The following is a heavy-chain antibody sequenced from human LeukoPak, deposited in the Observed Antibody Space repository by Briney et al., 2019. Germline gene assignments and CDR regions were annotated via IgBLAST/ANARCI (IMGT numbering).Heavy chain of an antibody. J-gene: IGHJ4*02. Sequence: ASVKISCKASGYSFTGYYMHWARQAPGQGLEWMGWINPNSGGTNYAQKFQGRVTMTRDTSISTAYMELSRLRSDDTAVYYCARGSVRTTVTTGGDYWGQGTLVTVSS. CDR1: GYSFTGYY. CDR3: ARGSVRTTVTTGGDY. CDR2: INPNSGGT. D-gene: IGHD4-11*01. V-gene: IGHV1-2*02.